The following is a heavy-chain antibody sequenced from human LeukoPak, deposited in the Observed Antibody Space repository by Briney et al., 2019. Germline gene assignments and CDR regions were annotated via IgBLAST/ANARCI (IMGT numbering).Heavy chain of an antibody. CDR3: ARDSYWLGGTIGAFDI. Sequence: PGGSLRLSCAAPGFTFSSYNMNWVRQAPGKGLEWVSSISSSSSYIYYADSVKGRFTISRDNAKTSLYLQINSLRAEDTAVYYCARDSYWLGGTIGAFDIWGQGTMVTVSS. V-gene: IGHV3-21*01. D-gene: IGHD3-10*01. J-gene: IGHJ3*02. CDR2: ISSSSSYI. CDR1: GFTFSSYN.